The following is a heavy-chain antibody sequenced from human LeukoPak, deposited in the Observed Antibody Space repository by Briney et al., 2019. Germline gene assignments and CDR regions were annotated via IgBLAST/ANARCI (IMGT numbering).Heavy chain of an antibody. J-gene: IGHJ4*02. CDR1: GFTFSSYA. CDR3: ARVAVAEFYYFDY. D-gene: IGHD6-19*01. V-gene: IGHV3-30*04. CDR2: ISYDGSNK. Sequence: GGSLRLSCAASGFTFSSYAMHWVRQAPGKGLEWVAVISYDGSNKYYADSVKGRFTISRDNSKNTLYLQINSLRAEDTAVYYCARVAVAEFYYFDYWGQGTLVTVSS.